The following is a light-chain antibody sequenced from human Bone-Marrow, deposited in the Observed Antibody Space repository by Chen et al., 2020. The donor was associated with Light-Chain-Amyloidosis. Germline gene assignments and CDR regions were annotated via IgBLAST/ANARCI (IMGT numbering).Light chain of an antibody. CDR2: EVT. CDR3: SSYTITNTLG. CDR1: SSDVGGDNH. V-gene: IGLV2-14*01. J-gene: IGLJ1*01. Sequence: QSARTQPASVSGSPGQSITISCTGTSSDVGGDNHVSWYQQHPDKAPKLMIYEVTNRPSWVPDRFSGSKSDNTASRTISGLQTEDEADYFCSSYTITNTLGFGSGTRVTVL.